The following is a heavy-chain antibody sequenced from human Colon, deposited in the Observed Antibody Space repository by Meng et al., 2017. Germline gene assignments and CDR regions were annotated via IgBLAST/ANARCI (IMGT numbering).Heavy chain of an antibody. CDR2: VSHTGST. J-gene: IGHJ4*02. V-gene: IGHV4-31*01. CDR3: ARGSGTLRHFDY. CDR1: GGSISNGFFF. Sequence: QGQSQESGPGLVKPSPTLSLTCTVSGGSISNGFFFWSWIRQHPLKGLEWIGSVSHTGSTSYNPSIQSLVTISRDTPKNQFSLNLTSVTAADTAVYFCARGSGTLRHFDYWGQGTLVTVSS. D-gene: IGHD1-26*01.